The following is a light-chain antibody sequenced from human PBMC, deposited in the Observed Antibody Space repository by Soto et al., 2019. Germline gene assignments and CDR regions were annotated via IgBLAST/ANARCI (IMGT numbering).Light chain of an antibody. CDR2: GAS. V-gene: IGKV3-20*01. CDR1: QSVNNKY. J-gene: IGKJ3*01. Sequence: EIVLTQSPGTLALSPGERATLSCRASQSVNNKYLTWYQQKRGQAPRLLIHGASSRATGIPDRFSGSGSGTDFPLTISRLEPEDFAVYYCQQYGSSPFTFGPGTKVGIK. CDR3: QQYGSSPFT.